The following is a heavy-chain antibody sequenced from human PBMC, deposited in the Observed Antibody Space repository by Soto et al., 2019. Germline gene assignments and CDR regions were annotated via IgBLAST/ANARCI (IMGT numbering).Heavy chain of an antibody. J-gene: IGHJ4*02. CDR1: GWSFSGYY. Sequence: PSETLSLTCAGYGWSFSGYYWGWIRQAPGKGLEWIGEINHSGSTNYNPSLKSRVTISVDTSKNQFSLKLSSVTAADTAVYYCARMVDPKKSMKDYWGQGTLVTVSS. CDR3: ARMVDPKKSMKDY. V-gene: IGHV4-34*01. CDR2: INHSGST. D-gene: IGHD2-8*01.